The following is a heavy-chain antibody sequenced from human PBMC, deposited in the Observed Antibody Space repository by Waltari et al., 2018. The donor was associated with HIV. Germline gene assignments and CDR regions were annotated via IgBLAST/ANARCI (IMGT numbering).Heavy chain of an antibody. V-gene: IGHV3-7*01. Sequence: EVQLVESGGGLVQPGGSLRLSCAASEFTFNQYWMTWVRQAPGKGLEWVANIKQDESEKYYVDSLKGRFTISRDNAKNSLFLQMNSLRVEDTAVYYCAREALYDSSGYYFDYWGQGTLVTVSS. CDR1: EFTFNQYW. CDR3: AREALYDSSGYYFDY. D-gene: IGHD3-22*01. CDR2: IKQDESEK. J-gene: IGHJ4*02.